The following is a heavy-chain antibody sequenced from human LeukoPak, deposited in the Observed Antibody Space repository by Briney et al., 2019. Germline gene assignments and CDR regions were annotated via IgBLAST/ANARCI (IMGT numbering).Heavy chain of an antibody. Sequence: GGSLRLSCAASGLTFSAYAMSWVRQAPGKGLEWVSSISSSGDETYYADSMKGRFTISRDNSKNTLSLQMNRLRAEDTATYYCAKDRPNYHESNGHYYRQNGDYWGQGTLVTVSS. V-gene: IGHV3-23*01. CDR1: GLTFSAYA. D-gene: IGHD3-3*01. CDR3: AKDRPNYHESNGHYYRQNGDY. J-gene: IGHJ4*02. CDR2: ISSSGDET.